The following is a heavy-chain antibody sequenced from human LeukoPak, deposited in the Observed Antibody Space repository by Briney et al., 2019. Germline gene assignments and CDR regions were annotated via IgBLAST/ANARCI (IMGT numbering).Heavy chain of an antibody. V-gene: IGHV4-59*01. J-gene: IGHJ6*03. CDR2: IYYSGST. CDR1: GGSISSYY. D-gene: IGHD6-13*01. Sequence: SETLSLTCTVSGGSISSYYWSWIRQPPGKGLEWIGYIYYSGSTNYNPSLKSRVSISVDTSKNQFSLKLSSATAADTAVYYCARVSSYYYYYYMDVWGKGTTVTVSS. CDR3: ARVSSYYYYYYMDV.